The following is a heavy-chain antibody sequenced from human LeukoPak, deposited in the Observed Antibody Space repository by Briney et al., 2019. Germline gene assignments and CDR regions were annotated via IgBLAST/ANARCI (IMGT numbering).Heavy chain of an antibody. J-gene: IGHJ4*02. D-gene: IGHD6-13*01. CDR3: ARADSSSYLFDY. Sequence: GGSLRLSCAASGFTFSSYSMNWVRQAPGKGLEGVSSISSSSSYIYYADSVKGRFTISRDNTKNSLYLQMNSLRAEDTAVYFCARADSSSYLFDYWGQGTLVTVSS. CDR2: ISSSSSYI. V-gene: IGHV3-21*01. CDR1: GFTFSSYS.